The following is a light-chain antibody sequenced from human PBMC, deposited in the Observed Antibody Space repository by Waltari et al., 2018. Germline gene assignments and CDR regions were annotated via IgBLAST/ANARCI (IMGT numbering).Light chain of an antibody. J-gene: IGLJ2*01. CDR2: NNN. CDR1: SSNIGSNT. Sequence: QSVLTQPPSASGAPGPRVTISCSGTSSNIGSNTVTWYQQIPGTAPGLLIYNNNQRPAGVPDRISGSKSGTSASLAISGLQSEDEADYYCAAWDDSLSGPVFGGGTKLTVL. CDR3: AAWDDSLSGPV. V-gene: IGLV1-44*01.